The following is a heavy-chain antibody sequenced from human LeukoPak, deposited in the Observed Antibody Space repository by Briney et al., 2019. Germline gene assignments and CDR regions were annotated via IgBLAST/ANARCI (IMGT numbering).Heavy chain of an antibody. CDR1: GFTFSSYW. CDR2: IKQDGSEK. J-gene: IGHJ4*02. V-gene: IGHV3-7*01. Sequence: GGSLRLSCAASGFTFSSYWMSWVRQAPGKGLEWVANIKQDGSEKYYVDSVKGRFTISRDNAKNSLYLQMNSLRAEDTAVYYCAKDSFGELFYYFDNWGQGTLVTVSS. CDR3: AKDSFGELFYYFDN. D-gene: IGHD3-10*01.